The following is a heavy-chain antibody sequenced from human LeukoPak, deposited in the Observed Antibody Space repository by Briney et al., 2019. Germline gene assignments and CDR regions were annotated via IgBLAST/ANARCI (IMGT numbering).Heavy chain of an antibody. Sequence: ASVKVSCKASGYTSTGYYMHWVRQAPGQGLGWMGWINPNSGGTNYAQKFQGWVTMTRDTSISTAYMELSRLRSDDTAVYYCARGGRYSSSWYSHYYYGMDVWGKGTTVTVSS. V-gene: IGHV1-2*04. D-gene: IGHD6-13*01. J-gene: IGHJ6*04. CDR1: GYTSTGYY. CDR3: ARGGRYSSSWYSHYYYGMDV. CDR2: INPNSGGT.